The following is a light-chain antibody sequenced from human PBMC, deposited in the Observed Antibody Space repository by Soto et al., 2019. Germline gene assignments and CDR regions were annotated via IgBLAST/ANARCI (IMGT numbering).Light chain of an antibody. V-gene: IGKV3-15*01. J-gene: IGKJ1*01. CDR2: GAS. Sequence: EIVLTQSPGTLSLSPGERATLSCRASQSVSSNLAWYQQKPGQAPRLLIYGASTRATGIPARFSGSGSGTEFTLTINSLQSEDFAVYYCQQYNIWPRPFGQGTKVDIK. CDR3: QQYNIWPRP. CDR1: QSVSSN.